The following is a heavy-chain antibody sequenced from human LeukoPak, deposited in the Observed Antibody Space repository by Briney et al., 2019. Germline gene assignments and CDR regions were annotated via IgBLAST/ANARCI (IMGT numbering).Heavy chain of an antibody. V-gene: IGHV3-23*01. CDR1: GFTFSSYA. J-gene: IGHJ4*02. CDR2: ISDSTDNT. Sequence: GGSLRLSCAASGFTFSSYAMSWVRQSPRKGLEWVSAISDSTDNTYYADSVKGRFTISRDNSKNTLYLQMNSLRAEDTAVYYCARDESSWNYFDYWGQGTLVTVSS. D-gene: IGHD6-13*01. CDR3: ARDESSWNYFDY.